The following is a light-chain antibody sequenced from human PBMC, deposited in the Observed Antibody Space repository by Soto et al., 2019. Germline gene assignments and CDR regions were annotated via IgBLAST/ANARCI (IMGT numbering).Light chain of an antibody. Sequence: QSALTQPASVSGSPGQSITISCTGSSSDVGGYNFVSWYQQHPGKAPKLIISDVSNRPSGVSYRFSGSKSGNTASLTISGLQAEDEAVYYCSSYTRSGTHVLFGGGTKLTVL. J-gene: IGLJ2*01. CDR1: SSDVGGYNF. V-gene: IGLV2-14*01. CDR3: SSYTRSGTHVL. CDR2: DVS.